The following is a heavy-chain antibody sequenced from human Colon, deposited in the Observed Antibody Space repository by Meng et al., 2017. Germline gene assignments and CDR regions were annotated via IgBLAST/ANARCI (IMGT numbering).Heavy chain of an antibody. J-gene: IGHJ4*02. CDR1: GFIFNNYR. Sequence: EVQLVESGGGRAEPGGSLRLSCAASGFIFNNYRMNWIRQAPGKGLEWVSVIDYGGISTYYADSVKGRFTISRDNAKNSVSLQMNNLRAEDTAVYYCVREEYDPRDFWGQGTLVTVSS. V-gene: IGHV3-21*01. D-gene: IGHD3-16*01. CDR3: VREEYDPRDF. CDR2: IDYGGIST.